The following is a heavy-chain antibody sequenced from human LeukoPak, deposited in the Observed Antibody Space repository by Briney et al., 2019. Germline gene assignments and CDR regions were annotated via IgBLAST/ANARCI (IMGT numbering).Heavy chain of an antibody. V-gene: IGHV4-39*07. CDR3: ARDSPGRRGDGYNSDY. D-gene: IGHD5-24*01. Sequence: KPSETLSLTCTVSGGSISSSSYYWDWIRQPPGKGLEWIGNIYYSGSAYYNPSLKSRVTISVDTSKNQFSLKLSSVTAADTAVYYCARDSPGRRGDGYNSDYWGQGTLVTVSS. CDR2: IYYSGSA. CDR1: GGSISSSSYY. J-gene: IGHJ4*02.